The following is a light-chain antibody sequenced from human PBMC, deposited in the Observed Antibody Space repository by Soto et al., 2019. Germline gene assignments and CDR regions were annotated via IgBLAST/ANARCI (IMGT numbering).Light chain of an antibody. V-gene: IGLV7-43*01. Sequence: QTVVTQEPSLTVSPGGTVTLTCASSTGAVTSGYYPSWFQQKTGQAPRALIYSTSNKHSWTPPRLSGSLLGGKAGLTLLGVQPDDEAAYYCLLYYGGVQLVFGGGTKVTVL. CDR2: STS. J-gene: IGLJ3*02. CDR3: LLYYGGVQLV. CDR1: TGAVTSGYY.